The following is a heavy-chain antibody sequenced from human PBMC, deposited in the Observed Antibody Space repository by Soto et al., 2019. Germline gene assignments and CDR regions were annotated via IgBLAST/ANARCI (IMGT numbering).Heavy chain of an antibody. D-gene: IGHD6-19*01. CDR3: ARMYSSGSGWFHP. CDR1: GYYITARGEY. CDR2: FYSSGSI. V-gene: IGHV4-31*03. Sequence: TKSHTCIASGYYITARGEYWSCILHHQGKGLEWIGSFYSSGSIIYNPSLRSRVSIYGDTSSNQFSMSLTSVTAADTARYYCARMYSSGSGWFHPWGQGTLVTVSA. J-gene: IGHJ5*02.